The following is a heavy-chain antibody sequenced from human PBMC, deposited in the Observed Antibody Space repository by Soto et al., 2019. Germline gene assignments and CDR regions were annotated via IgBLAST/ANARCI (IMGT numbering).Heavy chain of an antibody. CDR3: ARVKITGASTIYYFDY. CDR2: INAGNGNT. V-gene: IGHV1-3*01. CDR1: GYTLTSYA. Sequence: ASVKVSCKASGYTLTSYAMHWVRQAPGQRLEWMGWINAGNGNTKYSQKFQGRVTITRDTSASTAYMELSSLRSEDTAVYYCARVKITGASTIYYFDYWGQGTLVTVSS. D-gene: IGHD7-27*01. J-gene: IGHJ4*02.